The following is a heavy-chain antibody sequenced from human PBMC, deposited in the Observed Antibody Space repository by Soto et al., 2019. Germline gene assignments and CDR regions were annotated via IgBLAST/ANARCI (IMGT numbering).Heavy chain of an antibody. D-gene: IGHD3-3*01. V-gene: IGHV1-18*01. CDR2: ISAYNGNT. CDR1: GYTFTSYG. CDR3: ARENGYDGWSGYSYYYYYMDV. J-gene: IGHJ6*03. Sequence: ASVKVSCKASGYTFTSYGISWVRQAPGQGLEWMGWISAYNGNTNYAQKLQGRVTMTTDTSTSTAYMELRSLRSDDTAVYYCARENGYDGWSGYSYYYYYMDVWGKGTTVTVSS.